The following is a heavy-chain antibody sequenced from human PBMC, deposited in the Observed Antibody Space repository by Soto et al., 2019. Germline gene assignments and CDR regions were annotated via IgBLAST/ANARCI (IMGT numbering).Heavy chain of an antibody. J-gene: IGHJ4*02. D-gene: IGHD6-19*01. Sequence: ASVKVSCKASGYSFLYYAITWVRQAPGQGLEWMGWISPYNANAKYAQRFQGRVTITTDTSTSTAFLELKSLTSDDTALYFCAVRGSDTSKPLLCWGQGTLVTVSS. CDR1: GYSFLYYA. CDR3: AVRGSDTSKPLLC. V-gene: IGHV1-18*01. CDR2: ISPYNANA.